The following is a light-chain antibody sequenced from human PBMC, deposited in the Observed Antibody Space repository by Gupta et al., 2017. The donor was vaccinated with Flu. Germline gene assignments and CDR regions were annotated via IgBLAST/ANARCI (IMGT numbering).Light chain of an antibody. CDR3: QQYDTWPPWT. V-gene: IGKV3-15*01. Sequence: EIVMTPSPATLSVSPGERATLSCRASPSVSSSLAWYQQRPGQAPRLIIYGTSTRATGIPARFSGSGSGTEFTLTISSLQAEDFAVYYCQQYDTWPPWTFGQGTKVEI. CDR2: GTS. J-gene: IGKJ1*01. CDR1: PSVSSS.